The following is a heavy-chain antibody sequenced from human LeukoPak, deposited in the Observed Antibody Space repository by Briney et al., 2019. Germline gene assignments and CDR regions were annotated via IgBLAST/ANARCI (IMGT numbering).Heavy chain of an antibody. CDR1: GYTFTSYY. CDR3: ERGGGGSGSYYNTLYYYMDV. V-gene: IGHV1-46*01. CDR2: INPSGGST. D-gene: IGHD3-10*01. J-gene: IGHJ6*03. Sequence: SVKVSCKASGYTFTSYYMHWVRQAPGQGLEWMGIINPSGGSTSYAQKFQGRVTMTRDMSTSTVYMELSSLRSEDTAVYYCERGGGGSGSYYNTLYYYMDVWGKGTTVTVSS.